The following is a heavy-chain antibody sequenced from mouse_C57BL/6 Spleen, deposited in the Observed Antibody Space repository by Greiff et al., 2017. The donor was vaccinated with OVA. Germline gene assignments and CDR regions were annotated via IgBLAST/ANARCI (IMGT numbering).Heavy chain of an antibody. V-gene: IGHV1-69*01. CDR1: GYTFTSYW. J-gene: IGHJ2*01. D-gene: IGHD1-3*01. Sequence: QVQLQQPGAELVMPGASVKLSCKASGYTFTSYWMHWVKQRPGPGLEWIGEIDPSDSYTNYNQKFKGKSTLTVDKSSSTAYMQLSSLTSEDSAVYYCARWDNYPWYWGQGTTLTVSS. CDR3: ARWDNYPWY. CDR2: IDPSDSYT.